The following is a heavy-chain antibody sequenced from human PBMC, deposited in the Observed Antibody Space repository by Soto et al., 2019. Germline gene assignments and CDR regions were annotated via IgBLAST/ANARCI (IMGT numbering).Heavy chain of an antibody. CDR2: IFHSGTS. Sequence: QVQLQESGPGLVKPSGTLSLTCAVSGGSISSRDWWTWVRQPPGSGLQWIGDIFHSGTSNYNPSLKSRVTTSVDKSKNQFSLTLKSVTAADTAVYYCARGHEGDGGWGMDVWGQGTTVSVSS. CDR3: ARGHEGDGGWGMDV. V-gene: IGHV4-4*02. CDR1: GGSISSRDW. J-gene: IGHJ6*02. D-gene: IGHD1-26*01.